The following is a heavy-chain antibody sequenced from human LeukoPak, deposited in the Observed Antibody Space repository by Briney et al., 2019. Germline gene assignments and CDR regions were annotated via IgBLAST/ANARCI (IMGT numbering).Heavy chain of an antibody. V-gene: IGHV3-23*01. Sequence: GRSLRLSCAASGFSFSSYGMHWVRQAPGKGLEWVSAISGSGGSTYYADSVKGRFTISRDNSKNTLYLQMNSLRAEDTAVYYCAKGSLGYCSSTSCAGNYWGQGTLVTVSS. CDR2: ISGSGGST. J-gene: IGHJ4*02. D-gene: IGHD2-2*01. CDR1: GFSFSSYG. CDR3: AKGSLGYCSSTSCAGNY.